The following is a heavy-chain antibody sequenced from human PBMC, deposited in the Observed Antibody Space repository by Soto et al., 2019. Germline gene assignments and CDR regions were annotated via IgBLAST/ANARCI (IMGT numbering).Heavy chain of an antibody. V-gene: IGHV4-39*01. J-gene: IGHJ4*02. CDR2: IYYSGST. CDR1: GGSISSSSYY. Sequence: QLQLQESGPGLVKPSETLSLTCTVSGGSISSSSYYWGWIRQPPGKGLEWIGSIYYSGSTYYNPSLKSRVTISVDTSKNQFSLKLSSVTAADTAVYYCASRCYDFWSGYSPWGYWGQGTLVTVSS. CDR3: ASRCYDFWSGYSPWGY. D-gene: IGHD3-3*01.